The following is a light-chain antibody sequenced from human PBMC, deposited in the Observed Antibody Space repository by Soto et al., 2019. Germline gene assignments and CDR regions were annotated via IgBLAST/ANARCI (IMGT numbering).Light chain of an antibody. CDR2: EVS. J-gene: IGLJ3*02. V-gene: IGLV2-14*01. Sequence: QSALTQPASVSESPGQSITISCTGSSSDFGAYNYVSWLQQHPGKAPKLIIYEVSNRPSGVSDRFSGSKSGNTASLTISGLQAEDEAVYHCISYTTSTTWVFGGGTKVTVL. CDR3: ISYTTSTTWV. CDR1: SSDFGAYNY.